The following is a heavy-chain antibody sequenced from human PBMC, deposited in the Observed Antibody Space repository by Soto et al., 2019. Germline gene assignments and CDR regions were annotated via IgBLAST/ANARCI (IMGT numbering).Heavy chain of an antibody. CDR2: ISSSNTYI. D-gene: IGHD2-15*01. Sequence: EVQLVESGGGLVKPGGSLRLSCAASGFTFSSYTMNWVRQAPGKGLEWVSSISSSNTYIYYADSVKGRFTISRDNAKKSVYLQMNSLAAEDTALYYWARDPEDQDIPFDYWGLGTLVTVSS. J-gene: IGHJ4*02. CDR3: ARDPEDQDIPFDY. V-gene: IGHV3-21*01. CDR1: GFTFSSYT.